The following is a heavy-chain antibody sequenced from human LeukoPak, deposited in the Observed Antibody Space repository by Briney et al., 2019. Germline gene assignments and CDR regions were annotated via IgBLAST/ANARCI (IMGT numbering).Heavy chain of an antibody. J-gene: IGHJ4*02. Sequence: GGSLRLSCATSGFTFTNYAMTWVRQAPGKGLEWVGRIKSKTDGGTTDYAAPVKGRFTISRDDSKNTLYLQMNSLKTEDTAVYYCTTDYWKYYFDYWGQGTLVTVSS. CDR3: TTDYWKYYFDY. V-gene: IGHV3-15*01. CDR1: GFTFTNYA. D-gene: IGHD1-1*01. CDR2: IKSKTDGGTT.